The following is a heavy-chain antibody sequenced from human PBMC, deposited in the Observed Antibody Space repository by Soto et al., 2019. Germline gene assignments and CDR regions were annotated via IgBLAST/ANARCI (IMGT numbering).Heavy chain of an antibody. D-gene: IGHD2-15*01. CDR1: GFTVSNNY. V-gene: IGHV3-53*05. CDR2: IYSHGDT. CDR3: ARKTDSGGNGGF. J-gene: IGHJ4*02. Sequence: EVRLVETRGDLIQPGGSLRLSCAVSGFTVSNNYMYWVRQTPGKGLEWVSLIYSHGDTRYADSVRGRFTVSRDNSKNTLYLQMNSLRSEDTAVYYCARKTDSGGNGGFWGQGTLVTVSS.